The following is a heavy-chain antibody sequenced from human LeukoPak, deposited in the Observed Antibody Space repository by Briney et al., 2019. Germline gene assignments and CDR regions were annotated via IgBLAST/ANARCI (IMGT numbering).Heavy chain of an antibody. CDR3: VRVKATTDYYYYMDV. V-gene: IGHV3-30*02. CDR2: IRYDGSNK. D-gene: IGHD1-1*01. Sequence: GGSLRLSCAASGFTFSSYGMHWVRQAPGKGLEWVAFIRYDGSNKYYADSVKGRFTISRDNSKNTLYLQMNSLRAEDTAVYYCVRVKATTDYYYYMDVWGKGTTVTVSS. J-gene: IGHJ6*03. CDR1: GFTFSSYG.